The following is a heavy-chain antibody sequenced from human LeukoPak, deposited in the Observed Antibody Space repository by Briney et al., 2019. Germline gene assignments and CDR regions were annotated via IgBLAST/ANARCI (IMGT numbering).Heavy chain of an antibody. CDR3: AKVGISSGWYWRWFDP. D-gene: IGHD6-19*01. CDR2: ISGSGGST. V-gene: IGHV3-23*01. CDR1: GFTFSSYA. J-gene: IGHJ5*02. Sequence: GGSLRLSCAASGFTFSSYAMSWDRQAPGKGLEWVSAISGSGGSTYYADSVKGRFTISRDNSKNTLYLQMNSLRAEDTAVYYCAKVGISSGWYWRWFDPWGQGTLVTVSS.